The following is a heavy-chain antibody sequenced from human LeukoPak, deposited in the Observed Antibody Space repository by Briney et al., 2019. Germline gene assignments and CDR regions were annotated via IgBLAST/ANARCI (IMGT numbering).Heavy chain of an antibody. V-gene: IGHV4-34*01. D-gene: IGHD4-23*01. Sequence: SETLSLTCAVYGGSFSGYYWSWIRQPPGKGLEWIGEINHSGSTNYNPSLKSRVTISVDTSKNQFSLKLSSVTAADTAVYYCARNHGGKNPNDAFDIWGQGTMVTVSS. CDR3: ARNHGGKNPNDAFDI. J-gene: IGHJ3*02. CDR1: GGSFSGYY. CDR2: INHSGST.